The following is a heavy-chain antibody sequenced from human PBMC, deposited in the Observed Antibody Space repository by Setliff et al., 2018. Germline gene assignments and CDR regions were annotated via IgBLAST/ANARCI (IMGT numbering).Heavy chain of an antibody. D-gene: IGHD3-10*01. J-gene: IGHJ4*02. CDR1: DGPLYSGNYY. V-gene: IGHV4-61*09. CDR2: IHGTEGT. Sequence: SETLSLTCTVSDGPLYSGNYYWNWIRQPAGTALEWIGHIHGTEGTHYNPSLESRVTISRDKSPNQFSFMLRSVTAADTALYYCARGYYNCRGYYYLPCSFDSWGRGIVVTVSS. CDR3: ARGYYNCRGYYYLPCSFDS.